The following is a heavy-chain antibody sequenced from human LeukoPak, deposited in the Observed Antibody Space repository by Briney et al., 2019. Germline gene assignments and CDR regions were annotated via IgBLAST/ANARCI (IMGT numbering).Heavy chain of an antibody. V-gene: IGHV1-2*02. D-gene: IGHD2-15*01. J-gene: IGHJ1*01. CDR2: INPNSGGT. CDR1: GYTFTGYY. Sequence: ASVKVSCKASGYTFTGYYMHWVRQAPGQGLEWMGWINPNSGGTNYAQKFQGRVTMTRGTSISTAYMELSRLRSDDTAVYYCARGPLYCSGGSCRKLEYFQHWGQGTLVTVSP. CDR3: ARGPLYCSGGSCRKLEYFQH.